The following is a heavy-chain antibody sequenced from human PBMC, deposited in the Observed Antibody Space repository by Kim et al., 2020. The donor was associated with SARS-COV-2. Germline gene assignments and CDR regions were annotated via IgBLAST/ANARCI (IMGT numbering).Heavy chain of an antibody. CDR1: GFTFSSYE. D-gene: IGHD3-10*01. Sequence: GGSLRLSCAASGFTFSSYEMNWVRQAPGKGLEWVSYISSSGSTIYYADSVKGRFTISRDNAKNSLYLQMNSLRAEDTAVYYCARLSGGSDSDYYYYYGMDVWGQGTTVTVSS. CDR3: ARLSGGSDSDYYYYYGMDV. CDR2: ISSSGSTI. V-gene: IGHV3-48*03. J-gene: IGHJ6*02.